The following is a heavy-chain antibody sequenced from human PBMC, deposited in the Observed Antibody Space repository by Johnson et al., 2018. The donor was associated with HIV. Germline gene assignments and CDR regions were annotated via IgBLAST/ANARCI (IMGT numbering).Heavy chain of an antibody. Sequence: QVQLVESGGGVVQPGRSLRLSCAASGFTFSNYGMHWVRQAPGKGLEWVAVIWYDGSNKYYTDSVKGRFTISRDNSKNTLVLQMNSLRPEDTAVYYCAREPIREVGGAFDIWGQGTMVTASS. CDR1: GFTFSNYG. D-gene: IGHD1-26*01. CDR2: IWYDGSNK. CDR3: AREPIREVGGAFDI. J-gene: IGHJ3*02. V-gene: IGHV3-33*01.